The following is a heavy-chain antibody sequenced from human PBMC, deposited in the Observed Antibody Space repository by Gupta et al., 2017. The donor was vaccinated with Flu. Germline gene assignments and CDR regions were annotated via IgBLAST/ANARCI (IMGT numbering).Heavy chain of an antibody. V-gene: IGHV4-39*01. CDR3: AGRVEAVPAAIRLFYYYGMDV. D-gene: IGHD2-2*02. J-gene: IGHJ6*02. CDR2: IYYSGST. CDR1: GGSISSSSYY. Sequence: QLQLQESGPGLVKPSETLSLTCTVSGGSISSSSYYWGWIRQPPGQGLEGIGSIYYSGSTCSNPSLKSRVTISVDTSKNQFSLKLSSVTAADTAVYYCAGRVEAVPAAIRLFYYYGMDVWGQGTTVTVSS.